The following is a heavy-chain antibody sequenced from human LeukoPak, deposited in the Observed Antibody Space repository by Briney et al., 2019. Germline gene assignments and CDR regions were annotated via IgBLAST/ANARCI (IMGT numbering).Heavy chain of an antibody. CDR1: GSSFNESY. J-gene: IGHJ4*02. V-gene: IGHV3-11*01. Sequence: GGSLRLSCAASGSSFNESYMSWIRQAPGKGLEWVAYISGSGNSMYYTDSVRGRFTISRDNARNSLSLHMSSLRADDTAVFYCVRGKRRFDYWGRGTLVSVSS. CDR3: VRGKRRFDY. CDR2: ISGSGNSM.